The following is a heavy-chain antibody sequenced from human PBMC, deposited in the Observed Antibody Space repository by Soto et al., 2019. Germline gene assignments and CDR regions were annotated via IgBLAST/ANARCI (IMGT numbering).Heavy chain of an antibody. CDR3: ARANTYYYDSSGSPFCMDV. V-gene: IGHV1-2*02. J-gene: IGHJ6*02. CDR2: INPNSGGT. D-gene: IGHD3-22*01. CDR1: VYPFTGYY. Sequence: GXSVKVSCKASVYPFTGYYMHWVRQAPGQGLEWMGWINPNSGGTNYAQKFQGRVTMTRDTSISTAYMELSRLRSDDTAVYYCARANTYYYDSSGSPFCMDVWGQVTTVTVSS.